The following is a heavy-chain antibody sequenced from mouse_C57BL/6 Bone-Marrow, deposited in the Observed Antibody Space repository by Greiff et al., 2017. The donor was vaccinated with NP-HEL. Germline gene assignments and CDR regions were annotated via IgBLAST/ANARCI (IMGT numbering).Heavy chain of an antibody. CDR3: ARDRENLGWYFDV. CDR1: GFTFSSYG. CDR2: ISSGGSYT. J-gene: IGHJ1*03. V-gene: IGHV5-6*01. D-gene: IGHD4-1*01. Sequence: EVKLVESGGDLVKPGGSLKLSCAASGFTFSSYGMSWVRQTPDKRLEWVATISSGGSYTYYPDSVKGRFTISRDNAKNTLYLQMSSLKSEDTAMYYCARDRENLGWYFDVWGTGTTVTVSS.